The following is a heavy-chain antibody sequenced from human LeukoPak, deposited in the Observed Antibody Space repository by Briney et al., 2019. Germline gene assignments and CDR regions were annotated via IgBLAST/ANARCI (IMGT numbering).Heavy chain of an antibody. CDR2: MNPNSGNT. D-gene: IGHD5-18*01. V-gene: IGHV1-8*01. J-gene: IGHJ6*02. CDR3: ARLKLVDTAMSAYYGMDV. CDR1: GYTFTSYD. Sequence: RASVKVSCKASGYTFTSYDINWVRQATGQGLEWMGWMNPNSGNTGYAQKFQGRVTMTRNTSISTAYMELSSLRSEDTAVYYCARLKLVDTAMSAYYGMDVWGQGTTVTVSS.